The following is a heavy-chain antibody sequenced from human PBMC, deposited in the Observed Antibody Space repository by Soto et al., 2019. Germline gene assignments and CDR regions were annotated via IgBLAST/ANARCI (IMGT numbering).Heavy chain of an antibody. V-gene: IGHV4-39*01. Sequence: SETLSLTCTVSGGSISSSSYYWGWIRQPPGKGLEWIGSIYYSGSTYYNPSLKSRVTISVDTSKNQFSLKLSSVTAADTAVYYRARHLDSYYYDSSGHLPYFDYWGQGALVT. J-gene: IGHJ4*02. CDR3: ARHLDSYYYDSSGHLPYFDY. CDR2: IYYSGST. D-gene: IGHD3-22*01. CDR1: GGSISSSSYY.